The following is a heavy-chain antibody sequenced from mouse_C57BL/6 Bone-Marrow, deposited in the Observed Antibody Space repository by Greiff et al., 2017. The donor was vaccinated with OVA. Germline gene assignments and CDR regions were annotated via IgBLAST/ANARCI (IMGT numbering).Heavy chain of an antibody. CDR3: ARGDPFDY. Sequence: EVKLMESGPELVKPGASVKISCKASGYSFTGYYMHWVKQSSEKSLEWIGEINPSTGGTSYNQKFKGNATLTVDKSSSTAYMQLKSLTSEDAAVYYCARGDPFDYWGQGTTLTVSS. J-gene: IGHJ2*01. V-gene: IGHV1-43*01. CDR1: GYSFTGYY. CDR2: INPSTGGT.